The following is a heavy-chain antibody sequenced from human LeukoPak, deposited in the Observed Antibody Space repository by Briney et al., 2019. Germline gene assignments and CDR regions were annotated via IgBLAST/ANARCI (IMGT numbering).Heavy chain of an antibody. D-gene: IGHD5-12*01. V-gene: IGHV4-59*01. Sequence: SETLSLTCTVSGGTISSFYWSWIRQPPGKGLEWIGYIYYSGVTNYNPSLTSRVTISVDTSKNEFSLKLSSVTAAVTAVYYCARGGAAFNLWGRGTLVTVSS. J-gene: IGHJ2*01. CDR2: IYYSGVT. CDR3: ARGGAAFNL. CDR1: GGTISSFY.